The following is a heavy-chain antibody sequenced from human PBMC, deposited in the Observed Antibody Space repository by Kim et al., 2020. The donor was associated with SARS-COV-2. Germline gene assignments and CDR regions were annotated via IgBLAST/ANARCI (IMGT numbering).Heavy chain of an antibody. CDR3: ARGRTASPYSSSWIEYFQH. J-gene: IGHJ1*01. V-gene: IGHV4-34*01. D-gene: IGHD6-13*01. Sequence: SRVTISVDTSKNQFSLKLSSVTAADTAVYYCARGRTASPYSSSWIEYFQHWGQGTLVTVSS.